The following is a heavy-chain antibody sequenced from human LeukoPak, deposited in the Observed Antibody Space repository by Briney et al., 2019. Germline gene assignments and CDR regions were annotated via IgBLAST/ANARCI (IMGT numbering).Heavy chain of an antibody. D-gene: IGHD3-22*01. Sequence: GGSLRLSCAASGFTFSNAWMSWVRQAPGKGLEWVGRIKSKTDGGTTDYAAPVKGRFTISRDDSKNTLYLQMNSLKTEDTAVYYCTTDPRGATSYYYDSSGYPSRQPARWGQGTLVTVSS. CDR2: IKSKTDGGTT. J-gene: IGHJ4*02. V-gene: IGHV3-15*01. CDR1: GFTFSNAW. CDR3: TTDPRGATSYYYDSSGYPSRQPAR.